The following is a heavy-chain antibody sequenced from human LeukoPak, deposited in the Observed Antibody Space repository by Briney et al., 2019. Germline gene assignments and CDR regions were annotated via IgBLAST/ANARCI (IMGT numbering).Heavy chain of an antibody. V-gene: IGHV6-1*01. J-gene: IGHJ5*02. D-gene: IGHD1-26*01. CDR3: ARSRGSYYNGFDP. CDR2: TYYRSKWYN. Sequence: SQTLSLTCAISRDSVSSNSVTWNWIRQSPSRGLEWLGRTYYRSKWYNDYAVSVKSRITINPDTSKNQFSLQLNSVTPEDTAVYYCARSRGSYYNGFDPWGQGTLVTVSS. CDR1: RDSVSSNSVT.